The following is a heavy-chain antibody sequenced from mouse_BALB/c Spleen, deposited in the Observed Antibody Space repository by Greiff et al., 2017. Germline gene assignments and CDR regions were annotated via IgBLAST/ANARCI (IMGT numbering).Heavy chain of an antibody. CDR1: GYSFTSYY. CDR3: ATGFDY. D-gene: IGHD4-1*01. CDR2: IDPFNGGT. V-gene: IGHV1S135*01. J-gene: IGHJ2*01. Sequence: EVQLQQSGPELMKPGASVKISCKASGYSFTSYYMHWVKQSHGKSLEWIGYIDPFNGGTSYNQKFKGKATLTVDKSSSTAYMHLSSLTSEDSAVYYCATGFDYWGQGTTLTVSS.